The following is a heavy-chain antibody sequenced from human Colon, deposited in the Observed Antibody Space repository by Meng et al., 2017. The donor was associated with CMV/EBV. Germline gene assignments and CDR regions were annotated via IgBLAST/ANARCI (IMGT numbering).Heavy chain of an antibody. J-gene: IGHJ5*02. CDR2: INPISGMT. D-gene: IGHD2/OR15-2a*01. CDR3: ARGSFYDKADL. Sequence: GESLKISCKAFGYTFDNYYMHWVRRAPGQGLEWVGIINPISGMTTYAQKFWGTVTVTRDTSTSTVYMELRSLRSEDTAVYYCARGSFYDKADLWGQGTLVTVSS. V-gene: IGHV1-46*02. CDR1: GYTFDNYY.